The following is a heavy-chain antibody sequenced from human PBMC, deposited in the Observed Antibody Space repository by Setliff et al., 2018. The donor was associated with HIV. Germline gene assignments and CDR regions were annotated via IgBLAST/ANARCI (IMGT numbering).Heavy chain of an antibody. CDR1: GGSISSYY. D-gene: IGHD3-10*01. V-gene: IGHV4-4*08. Sequence: SETLSLTCTVSGGSISSYYWSWIRQPPGKGLEWIGYIYTSGSTYFNPSLSSRVTISVDTSKNQFSLKLSSVTAADTAVYYCARLRGVLVGIDPWGQGTLVTVSS. J-gene: IGHJ5*02. CDR2: IYTSGST. CDR3: ARLRGVLVGIDP.